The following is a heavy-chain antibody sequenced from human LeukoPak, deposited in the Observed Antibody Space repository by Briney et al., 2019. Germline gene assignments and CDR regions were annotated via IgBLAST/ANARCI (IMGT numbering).Heavy chain of an antibody. Sequence: PSETLSLTCTVSGGSISSSSYYWAWIRQPPGKGLEWIGYIYYSGSTNYNPSLKSRVTISVDTSKNQFSLKLSSVTAADTAVYYCARVKKREGIKYYYDSSGYHGPFDYWGQGTLVTVSS. CDR2: IYYSGST. J-gene: IGHJ4*02. D-gene: IGHD3-22*01. CDR1: GGSISSSSYY. V-gene: IGHV4-61*05. CDR3: ARVKKREGIKYYYDSSGYHGPFDY.